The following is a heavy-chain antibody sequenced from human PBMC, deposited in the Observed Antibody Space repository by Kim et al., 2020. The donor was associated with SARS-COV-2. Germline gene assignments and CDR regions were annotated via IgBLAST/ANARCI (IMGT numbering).Heavy chain of an antibody. Sequence: SETLSLICAVYGGSFNDYYWSWIRQPPGMGLEWIGEINHSGSTNYNPSLRSRVIISVDTSKNQFSLKLSSVTAADTAVYYCAGGQDVDSGRYGGMDVWGQGTTVTVSS. D-gene: IGHD3-10*01. CDR1: GGSFNDYY. V-gene: IGHV4-34*01. CDR3: AGGQDVDSGRYGGMDV. J-gene: IGHJ6*02. CDR2: INHSGST.